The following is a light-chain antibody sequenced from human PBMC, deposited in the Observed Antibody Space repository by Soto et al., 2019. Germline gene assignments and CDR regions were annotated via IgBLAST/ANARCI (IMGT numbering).Light chain of an antibody. CDR1: QDISNS. CDR2: SAS. V-gene: IGKV1-8*01. CDR3: QQYYSYPPSFT. J-gene: IGKJ3*01. Sequence: AIRMTQSPSSFSASTGDRVTITRRASQDISNSLAWYQQKPGKAPNLLIYSASTLQSGVPSRFSGSGSGTDFTLTISGLQSEDFATYYCQQYYSYPPSFTFGPGTKVEI.